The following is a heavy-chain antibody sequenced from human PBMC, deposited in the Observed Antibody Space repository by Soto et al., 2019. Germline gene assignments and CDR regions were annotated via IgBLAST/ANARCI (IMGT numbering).Heavy chain of an antibody. V-gene: IGHV4-30-2*01. D-gene: IGHD3-10*01. J-gene: IGHJ4*02. CDR2: IYHSGST. CDR1: GGSISRGGYS. Sequence: SETLSLTCVFSGGSISRGGYSLSWIRQPPGKGLEWIGYIYHSGSTYYNPSLKSRVTISVDRSKNQFSLKLNSVTAADTAVYYCVKQSGSGSYYNVGSGGPFDYWGQGTLVTVSS. CDR3: VKQSGSGSYYNVGSGGPFDY.